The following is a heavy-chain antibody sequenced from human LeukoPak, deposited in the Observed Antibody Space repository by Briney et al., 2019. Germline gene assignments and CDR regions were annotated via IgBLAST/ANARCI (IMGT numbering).Heavy chain of an antibody. D-gene: IGHD3-22*01. CDR1: GLTFDDYA. CDR2: ISWNSGSI. J-gene: IGHJ4*02. V-gene: IGHV3-9*01. CDR3: AKDYDSSGYYDY. Sequence: SLRLSCAASGLTFDDYAMHWVRQAPGKGLEWVSGISWNSGSIGYADSVKGRFTISRDNAKNSLYLQMNSLRAEDTALYYCAKDYDSSGYYDYWSQGTLVTVSS.